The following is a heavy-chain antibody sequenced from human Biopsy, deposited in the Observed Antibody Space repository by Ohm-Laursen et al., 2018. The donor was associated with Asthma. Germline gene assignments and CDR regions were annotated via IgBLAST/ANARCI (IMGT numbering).Heavy chain of an antibody. CDR2: ISYDGSSI. Sequence: SLRLSCAASRFTYEMHWVRQAPGKGLEWVAVISYDGSSIYYADSVKGRFTISRDSSKDTLSLQMNSLTAEDTAVYYCAREGVAGTHIEDWGQGTLVTVSS. D-gene: IGHD6-19*01. CDR3: AREGVAGTHIED. CDR1: RFTYE. V-gene: IGHV3-30-3*01. J-gene: IGHJ4*02.